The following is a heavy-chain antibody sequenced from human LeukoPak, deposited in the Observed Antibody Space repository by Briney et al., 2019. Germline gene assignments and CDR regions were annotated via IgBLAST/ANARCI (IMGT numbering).Heavy chain of an antibody. J-gene: IGHJ4*02. CDR2: INTDGRTT. CDR1: GFSFSSHW. D-gene: IGHD2-2*02. CDR3: ARDNTYMFDY. V-gene: IGHV3-74*01. Sequence: PGGSLRLSCAASGFSFSSHWMNWVRQAPGKGLVWVAHINTDGRTTTYADSVKGRFTVARDNAKNTLYLEMNRLRAEDTAVYYCARDNTYMFDYWGQGTQVTVSS.